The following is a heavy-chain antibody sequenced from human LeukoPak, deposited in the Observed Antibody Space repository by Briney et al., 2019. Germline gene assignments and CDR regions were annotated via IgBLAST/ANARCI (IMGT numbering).Heavy chain of an antibody. D-gene: IGHD3-22*01. CDR3: ARSHYYYDSSGHIDY. CDR1: GYTFTGYY. CDR2: INPNSGGT. V-gene: IGHV1-2*02. Sequence: ASVTVSCTASGYTFTGYYMHWVRQAPGQGLEWMGWINPNSGGTNYAQKFQGRVTMTRDTSISTAYMELSRLRADDTAVYYCARSHYYYDSSGHIDYWGQGTLVTVSS. J-gene: IGHJ4*02.